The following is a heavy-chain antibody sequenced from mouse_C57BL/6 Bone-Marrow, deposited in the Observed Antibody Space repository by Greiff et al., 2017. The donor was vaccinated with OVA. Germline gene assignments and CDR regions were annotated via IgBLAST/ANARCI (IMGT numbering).Heavy chain of an antibody. D-gene: IGHD2-1*01. CDR3: AREVIYYGNPFAY. CDR1: GYTFTSYW. J-gene: IGHJ3*01. V-gene: IGHV1-72*01. Sequence: QVQLQQSGAELVKPGASVKLSCKASGYTFTSYWMHWVKQRPGRGLEWIGRIDPNRGGTKYNEKFKSKATLTVDKPSSTAYMQLSSLTSEDSAVYYCAREVIYYGNPFAYWGQGTLVTVSA. CDR2: IDPNRGGT.